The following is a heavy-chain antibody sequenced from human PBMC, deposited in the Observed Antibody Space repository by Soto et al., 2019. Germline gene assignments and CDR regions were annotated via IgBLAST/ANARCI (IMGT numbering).Heavy chain of an antibody. V-gene: IGHV1-69*13. CDR1: GGTFSSYA. Sequence: GASVKVSCKASGGTFSSYAISWVRQAPGQGLELMGGIIPIFGTANYAQKFQGRVTITADESTSTAYMELSSLRSEDTAVYYCARFGSPHKTKVARPGPGRMDVWGQGTTVTVSS. J-gene: IGHJ6*02. D-gene: IGHD6-6*01. CDR3: ARFGSPHKTKVARPGPGRMDV. CDR2: IIPIFGTA.